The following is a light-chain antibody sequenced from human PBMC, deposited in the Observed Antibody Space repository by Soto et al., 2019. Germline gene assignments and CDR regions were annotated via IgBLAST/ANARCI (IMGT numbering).Light chain of an antibody. CDR1: QSIGDL. CDR2: KAS. V-gene: IGKV1-5*03. CDR3: QHYSAFSVT. Sequence: DIQMTQAPSTLSGSLEDRSTITCRASQSIGDLLAWYQQKPGEXPKXXIYKASYLESGVPSRFSGSGSGTELTITISSLQPEDRETYDGQHYSAFSVTFGQGTKVDIK. J-gene: IGKJ1*01.